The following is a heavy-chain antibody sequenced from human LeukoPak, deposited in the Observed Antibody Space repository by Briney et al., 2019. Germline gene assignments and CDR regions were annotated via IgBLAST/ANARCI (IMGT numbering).Heavy chain of an antibody. CDR1: GSSISSYY. CDR2: IYYSGST. J-gene: IGHJ4*02. V-gene: IGHV4-59*01. CDR3: ARTIVVVPAYYFDY. Sequence: PSETLSLTCTVSGSSISSYYWSCIRQPPGKGLEWIGYIYYSGSTNYNPSLKSRVTISVDTSKNQFSLKLSSVTAADTAVYYCARTIVVVPAYYFDYWGQRTLVTVSS. D-gene: IGHD2-2*01.